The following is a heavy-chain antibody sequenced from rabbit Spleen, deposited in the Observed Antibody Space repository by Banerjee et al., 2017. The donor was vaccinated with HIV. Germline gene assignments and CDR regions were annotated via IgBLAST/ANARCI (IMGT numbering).Heavy chain of an antibody. CDR3: ARDTGSSFSSYGMDL. D-gene: IGHD8-1*01. J-gene: IGHJ6*01. CDR1: GVSFNSGYD. CDR2: IYSGNSGYT. V-gene: IGHV1S40*01. Sequence: QSLEESGGDLVKPGASLTLTCIASGVSFNSGYDMCWVRQATGKGLEWIGCIYSGNSGYTYYATWATGRFTCSKTSSTTVTLQMTSLTAADTATYFCARDTGSSFSSYGMDLWGPGTLVTVS.